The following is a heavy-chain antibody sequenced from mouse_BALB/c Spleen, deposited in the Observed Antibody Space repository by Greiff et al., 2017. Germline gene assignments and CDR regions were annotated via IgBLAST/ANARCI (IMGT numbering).Heavy chain of an antibody. CDR2: ISSGGSYT. CDR3: AREGIYGNYRAWFAY. J-gene: IGHJ3*01. V-gene: IGHV5-9-4*01. D-gene: IGHD2-1*01. Sequence: EVQLVESGGGLVKPGGSLKLSCAASGFTFSSYAMSWVRQSPEKRLEWVAEISSGGSYTYYPDTVTGRFTISRDNAKNTLYLEMSSLRSEDTAMYYCAREGIYGNYRAWFAYWGQGTLVTVSA. CDR1: GFTFSSYA.